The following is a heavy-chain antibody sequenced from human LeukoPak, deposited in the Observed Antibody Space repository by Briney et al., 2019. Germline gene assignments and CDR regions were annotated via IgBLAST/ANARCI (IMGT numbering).Heavy chain of an antibody. D-gene: IGHD2-2*02. CDR1: GLTFSSYA. Sequence: GGSLRLSCAASGLTFSSYAMSWVRQAPGKGLEWVSAISGSGGSIYYADSVKGRFTISRDNSKNTLYLQMNSLRAEDTALYYCAKGPYCSSSSCYTIGSFDFWGQGALVTVSS. CDR3: AKGPYCSSSSCYTIGSFDF. V-gene: IGHV3-23*01. J-gene: IGHJ4*02. CDR2: ISGSGGSI.